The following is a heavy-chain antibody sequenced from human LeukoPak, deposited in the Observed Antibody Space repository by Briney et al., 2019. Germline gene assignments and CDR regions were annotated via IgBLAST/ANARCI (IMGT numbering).Heavy chain of an antibody. D-gene: IGHD3-22*01. V-gene: IGHV4-38-2*02. CDR1: DYSISSGYY. Sequence: SETLSLTCTVSDYSISSGYYWGWIRQPPGKGLEWIGSIFHSGSTYYNPSLRSRVTISVDTSKNQFSLKLSSVTAADTAVYYCAREAFSSGYYDDYWGQGTLVTVSS. CDR3: AREAFSSGYYDDY. CDR2: IFHSGST. J-gene: IGHJ4*02.